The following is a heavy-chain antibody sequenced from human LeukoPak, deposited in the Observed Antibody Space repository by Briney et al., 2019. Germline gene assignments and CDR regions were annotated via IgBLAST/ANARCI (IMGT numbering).Heavy chain of an antibody. V-gene: IGHV1-24*01. CDR2: FDPGDGET. Sequence: ASVKVSCKVSGYTLTELSMYWVRQAPGKGLEWMGGFDPGDGETSYAQKFQGRVAMTRDMSTSTVYMELSSLRSEDTAVYYCARGSTGTTFSGAFDIWGQGTMVTVSS. J-gene: IGHJ3*02. D-gene: IGHD1-7*01. CDR1: GYTLTELS. CDR3: ARGSTGTTFSGAFDI.